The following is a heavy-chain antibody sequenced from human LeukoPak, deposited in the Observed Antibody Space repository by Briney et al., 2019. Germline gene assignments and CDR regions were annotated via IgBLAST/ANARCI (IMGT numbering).Heavy chain of an antibody. CDR3: ARRQYTGDRGGWFDP. D-gene: IGHD7-27*01. Sequence: GESLKISCKASGYSFTSHWIVWVRQMPGKGLEWMGIINPDNSDTKYSPSFQGQVTISVDESITTAFLQWSSLKASDTAIYYCARRQYTGDRGGWFDPWGQGTLVTVSS. CDR1: GYSFTSHW. J-gene: IGHJ5*02. V-gene: IGHV5-51*01. CDR2: INPDNSDT.